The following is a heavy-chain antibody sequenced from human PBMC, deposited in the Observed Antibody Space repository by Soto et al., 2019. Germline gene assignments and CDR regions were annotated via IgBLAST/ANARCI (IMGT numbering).Heavy chain of an antibody. D-gene: IGHD3-9*01. CDR1: GYTFTSYA. V-gene: IGHV1-3*01. CDR2: INAGNGNT. Sequence: ASVKVSCKASGYTFTSYAMHWVRQAPGQRLEWMGWINAGNGNTKYSQKFQGRVTITRDTSASTAYMELSSLRSEDTAVYYCARHVARETVRYFDWFDYWGQGTLVTVSS. J-gene: IGHJ4*02. CDR3: ARHVARETVRYFDWFDY.